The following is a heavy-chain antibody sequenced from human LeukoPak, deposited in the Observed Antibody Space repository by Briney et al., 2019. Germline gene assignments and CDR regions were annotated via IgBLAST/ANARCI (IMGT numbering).Heavy chain of an antibody. V-gene: IGHV3-23*01. CDR2: ISSSSGGT. D-gene: IGHD3-10*01. CDR1: GFTFSNYG. J-gene: IGHJ3*02. CDR3: AKVVSGTFDI. Sequence: GGSLRLSCAASGFTFSNYGMSWVRQAPGRGLEWVSAISSSSGGTYYADSVKGRFTISRDNSKNTLYLQMNSLRAEDTAVYYCAKVVSGTFDIWGQGTMVTVSS.